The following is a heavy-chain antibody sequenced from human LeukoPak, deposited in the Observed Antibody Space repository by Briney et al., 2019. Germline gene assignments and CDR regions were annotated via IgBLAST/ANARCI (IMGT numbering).Heavy chain of an antibody. CDR2: LWYDGSNK. CDR1: GFTFRSYG. CDR3: VKDPFYY. D-gene: IGHD3-10*01. Sequence: GGSLRLSCAASGFTFRSYGMHWVRQAPGKGLEWMAVLWYDGSNKYYAESVKGRFTISRDNSKNTLYLQMSSLRTEDTAVYYCVKDPFYYWGQGTLVTVSS. J-gene: IGHJ4*02. V-gene: IGHV3-30*02.